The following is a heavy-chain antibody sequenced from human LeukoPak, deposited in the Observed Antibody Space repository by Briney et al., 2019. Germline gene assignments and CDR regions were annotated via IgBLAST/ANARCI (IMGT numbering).Heavy chain of an antibody. CDR3: ARLLYDRSGYYYFDQ. V-gene: IGHV4-39*01. J-gene: IGHJ4*02. CDR2: VYYSGRT. D-gene: IGHD3-22*01. Sequence: PSETLSLTCTVSGGSISSNSYYWGWIRQPPGKGLEWIGSVYYSGRTYDNPSLKSRVTVSVDTSKSQFSLKLSSMTAADTAVYYCARLLYDRSGYYYFDQWGQGTLVTVSS. CDR1: GGSISSNSYY.